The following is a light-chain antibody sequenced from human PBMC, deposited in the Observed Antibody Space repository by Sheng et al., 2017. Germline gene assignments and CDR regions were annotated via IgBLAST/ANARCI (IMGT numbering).Light chain of an antibody. CDR2: GNS. Sequence: QSVLTQPPSVSGAPGQRVTISCTGSSSNIGAGYDVHWYQQLPETVPKLLIYGNSNRPSGVPDRFSGSKSGTSAALAIAGLQAEDEADYYCQSYDSSLSGSMVFGGGTKLTVL. CDR3: QSYDSSLSGSMV. J-gene: IGLJ2*01. V-gene: IGLV1-40*01. CDR1: SSNIGAGYD.